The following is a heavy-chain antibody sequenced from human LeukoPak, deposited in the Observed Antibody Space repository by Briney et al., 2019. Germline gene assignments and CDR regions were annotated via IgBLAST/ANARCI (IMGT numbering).Heavy chain of an antibody. D-gene: IGHD3-22*01. CDR2: IIPILGIA. Sequence: SVKVSCKASGGTFSSYAISWVRQAPGQGLEWMGRIIPILGIANYAQKFQGRVTITADKSTSTAYMELSSLRSEDTAVYYCASGDDSSGYYGSGRDAFDIWGQGTMVTVSS. V-gene: IGHV1-69*04. J-gene: IGHJ3*02. CDR3: ASGDDSSGYYGSGRDAFDI. CDR1: GGTFSSYA.